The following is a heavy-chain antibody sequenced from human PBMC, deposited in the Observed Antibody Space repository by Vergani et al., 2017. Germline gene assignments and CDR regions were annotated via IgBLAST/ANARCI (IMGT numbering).Heavy chain of an antibody. D-gene: IGHD3-22*01. V-gene: IGHV3-21*06. CDR3: ARKKYYDSKDYYQVEPFDY. CDR2: ISGRSNHL. J-gene: IGHJ4*02. Sequence: VQLVESGGGVVQPGGSLRLSRIASVFNFRIYGMHWVRQAPGKGLEWVSSISGRSNHLYYADSLKGRFPISRDNSKNSVYLQMNSLRAEDTAIYYCARKKYYDSKDYYQVEPFDYWGQGTLVTVSS. CDR1: VFNFRIYG.